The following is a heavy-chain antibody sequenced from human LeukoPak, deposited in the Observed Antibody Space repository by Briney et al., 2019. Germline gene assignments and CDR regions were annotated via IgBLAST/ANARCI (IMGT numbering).Heavy chain of an antibody. V-gene: IGHV4-31*03. J-gene: IGHJ5*02. CDR1: GGSIRNGGYY. Sequence: SQTLSLTCTVSGGSIRNGGYYWSWLRQHPGQGPEWIGYIYYSGSTFYNPSLKSRLTISVDTSKNQFSLNLSSVTAADTAVYYCAREVHCGGDCYSGWFDPWGQGTLVTVSS. D-gene: IGHD2-21*02. CDR3: AREVHCGGDCYSGWFDP. CDR2: IYYSGST.